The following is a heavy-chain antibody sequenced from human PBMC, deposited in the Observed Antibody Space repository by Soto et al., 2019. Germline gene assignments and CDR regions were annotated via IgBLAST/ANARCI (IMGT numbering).Heavy chain of an antibody. J-gene: IGHJ4*02. CDR3: AILGGERGYCSGGSCPFDY. D-gene: IGHD2-15*01. Sequence: QVQLVQSGAEVKKPGASVKVSCKASGYTFTGYYMHWVRQAPGQGLEWMGWINPNSGGTNYAQKFQGWVTMTRDTSISTAYMKLSRLRSDDTAVYYCAILGGERGYCSGGSCPFDYWGQGTLVTVSS. CDR2: INPNSGGT. CDR1: GYTFTGYY. V-gene: IGHV1-2*04.